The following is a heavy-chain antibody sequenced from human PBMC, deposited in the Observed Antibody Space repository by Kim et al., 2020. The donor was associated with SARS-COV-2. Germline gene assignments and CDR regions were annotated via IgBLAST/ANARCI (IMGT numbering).Heavy chain of an antibody. V-gene: IGHV7-4-1*02. D-gene: IGHD3-3*01. CDR1: GYTFTSYA. J-gene: IGHJ5*02. CDR2: INTNTGNP. CDR3: ARAPRVMIFGVVGWFDP. Sequence: ASVKVSCKASGYTFTSYAMNWVRQAPGQGLEWMGWINTNTGNPTYAHGTTGRFVFSLDTSVSTAYLQISSLKAEDTAVYYCARAPRVMIFGVVGWFDPWGQGTLVTVSS.